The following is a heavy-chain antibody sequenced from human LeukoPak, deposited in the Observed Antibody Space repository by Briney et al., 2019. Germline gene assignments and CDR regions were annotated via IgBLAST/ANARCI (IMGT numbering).Heavy chain of an antibody. CDR3: ARGSPAVAAQKGDY. CDR2: INPNSGGT. D-gene: IGHD6-19*01. CDR1: GYTFTGYY. J-gene: IGHJ4*02. V-gene: IGHV1-2*02. Sequence: ASVKVSCKASGYTFTGYYMHWVRQAPGQGLEWMGWINPNSGGTNYAQKFQGRVTMTRDTSISTAYMELSRLRSDDTAVYYRARGSPAVAAQKGDYWGQGTLVTVSS.